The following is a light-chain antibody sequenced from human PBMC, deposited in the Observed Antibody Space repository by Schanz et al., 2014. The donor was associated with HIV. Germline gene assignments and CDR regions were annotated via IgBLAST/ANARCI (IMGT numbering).Light chain of an antibody. CDR3: SSFTSSFTYV. V-gene: IGLV2-14*03. Sequence: QSALTQPPSASGSPGQSITISCTGSSSDVGGYNYVSWYQQLPGKAPKLIIYDVSNRPSEISYRFSGSKSGHAASLTISGLQADDEADYYCSSFTSSFTYVFGTGTKLTVL. CDR1: SSDVGGYNY. J-gene: IGLJ1*01. CDR2: DVS.